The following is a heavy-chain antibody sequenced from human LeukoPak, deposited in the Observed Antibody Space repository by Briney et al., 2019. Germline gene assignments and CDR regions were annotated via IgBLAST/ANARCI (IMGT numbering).Heavy chain of an antibody. CDR1: GFTFNNYW. CDR3: ARVAWPYYFDS. Sequence: GGSLRLSCAASGFTFNNYWMNWVRQTPGKGLEWVANIKDDGSEKYYLVSVKGRFTISRDNAKNSLYLQMNGLRAEDTAVYYCARVAWPYYFDSWGQGTLVTVSS. J-gene: IGHJ4*02. V-gene: IGHV3-7*01. CDR2: IKDDGSEK.